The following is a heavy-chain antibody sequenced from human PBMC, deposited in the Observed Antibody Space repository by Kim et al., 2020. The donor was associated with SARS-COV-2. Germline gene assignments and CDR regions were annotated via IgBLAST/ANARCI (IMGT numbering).Heavy chain of an antibody. Sequence: GGSLRLSCAASGFTFSSYAMHWVRQAPGKGLYSVSVLISNGGSTYYANSAQGRFTISRDNSKNTLYLQMGSLRASDMAVYYCARRWGGYGMDVWGQGTTVTVS. CDR2: LISNGGST. CDR3: ARRWGGYGMDV. V-gene: IGHV3-64*01. J-gene: IGHJ6*02. CDR1: GFTFSSYA. D-gene: IGHD3-16*01.